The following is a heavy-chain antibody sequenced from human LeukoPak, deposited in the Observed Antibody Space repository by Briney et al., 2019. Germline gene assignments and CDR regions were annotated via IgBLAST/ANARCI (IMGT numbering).Heavy chain of an antibody. D-gene: IGHD2-21*02. V-gene: IGHV3-23*01. CDR3: GVVTGTW. J-gene: IGHJ4*02. CDR2: ITDSGGRT. Sequence: GGSLRLSCAASGFTFSSYAMSWVRQAPGKGLEWVSAITDSGGRTYYADSVKGRFTISRDNSKNTLYLQLNSLRAEDTAVYYCGVVTGTWWGQGTLVTVSS. CDR1: GFTFSSYA.